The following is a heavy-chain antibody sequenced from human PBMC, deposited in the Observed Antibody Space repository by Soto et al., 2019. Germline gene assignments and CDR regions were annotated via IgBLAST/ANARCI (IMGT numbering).Heavy chain of an antibody. CDR3: ARHMRAVAAPLVY. Sequence: SETLSLTCTVSGGSIRDTLYYWGWIRQPPGKGLEWIGSIHYSGSTHFNPSLKSRVTISVDPSKSQFSLNLSSVTPADTSVYYCARHMRAVAAPLVYWGHGTVVTCSS. CDR2: IHYSGST. V-gene: IGHV4-39*01. J-gene: IGHJ4*01. CDR1: GGSIRDTLYY. D-gene: IGHD6-19*01.